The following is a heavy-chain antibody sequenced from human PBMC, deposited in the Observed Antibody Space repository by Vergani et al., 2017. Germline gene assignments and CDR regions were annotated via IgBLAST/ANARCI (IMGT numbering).Heavy chain of an antibody. D-gene: IGHD6-13*01. CDR3: AIAAAGTPLGY. CDR2: ISSSSSYT. J-gene: IGHJ4*02. V-gene: IGHV3-11*03. CDR1: GFTFSSYA. Sequence: VQLLESGGGLVQPGGSLRLSCAASGFTFSSYAMSWIRQAPGKGLEWVSYISSSSSYTNYADSVKGRFTISRDNAKNSLYLQMNSLRAEDTAVYYCAIAAAGTPLGYWGQGTLVTVSS.